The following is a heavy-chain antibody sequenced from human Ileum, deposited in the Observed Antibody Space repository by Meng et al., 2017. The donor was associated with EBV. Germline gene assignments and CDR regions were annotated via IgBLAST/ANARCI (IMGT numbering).Heavy chain of an antibody. CDR3: LRESDDGGSYYAY. CDR1: GFIFSNYA. D-gene: IGHD1-26*01. CDR2: MSNDGNTK. V-gene: IGHV3-30*14. Sequence: EQWVESGGGVVQPGRYMRLSCIASGFIFSNYAMHWVRQAPGKGLEWVAVMSNDGNTKEYADSVKGRFTISRDNSKNEVYLQMKSLRGEDTDLYYCLRESDDGGSYYAYWGQGTLVTVSS. J-gene: IGHJ4*02.